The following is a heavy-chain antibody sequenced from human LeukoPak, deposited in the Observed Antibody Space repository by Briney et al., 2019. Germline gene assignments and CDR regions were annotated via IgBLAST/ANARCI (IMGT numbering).Heavy chain of an antibody. J-gene: IGHJ6*03. D-gene: IGHD1-1*01. CDR2: IYYSGST. CDR3: ARETKNENYYYYYMDV. CDR1: GGSISSYY. Sequence: SETLSLTCTVSGGSISSYYWSWIRQPPGKGLEWIGYIYYSGSTNYNPSLKSRVTISVDTSKNQFSLKLSSVTAADTAVYYCARETKNENYYYYYMDVWGNGTTVTVSS. V-gene: IGHV4-59*01.